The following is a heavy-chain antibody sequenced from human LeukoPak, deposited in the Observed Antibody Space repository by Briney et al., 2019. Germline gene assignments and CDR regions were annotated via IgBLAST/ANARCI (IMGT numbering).Heavy chain of an antibody. Sequence: ASVKVSCKASGYTFTSYGISWVRQAPGQGLEWMGWISAYNGNTSYAQKLRGRVTMTTDTSTSTAYMELRSLRSDDTAVYYCARHRDRVVPAAMPWFDPWGQGTLVTVSS. CDR1: GYTFTSYG. CDR3: ARHRDRVVPAAMPWFDP. V-gene: IGHV1-18*01. D-gene: IGHD2-2*01. CDR2: ISAYNGNT. J-gene: IGHJ5*02.